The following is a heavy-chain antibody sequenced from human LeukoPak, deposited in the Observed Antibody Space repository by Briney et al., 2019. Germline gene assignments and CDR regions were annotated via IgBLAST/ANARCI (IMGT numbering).Heavy chain of an antibody. V-gene: IGHV3-73*01. CDR2: IRSKANSYAT. CDR1: GFTFSGSA. J-gene: IGHJ6*03. CDR3: ARVLRYCSGGNCYSGGLGYMDV. D-gene: IGHD2-15*01. Sequence: GGSLRLSCAASGFTFSGSAMHWVRQASGKGLEWVGRIRSKANSYATAYAASVKGRFTISRDDSKNTAYLQMNSLKTEDTAVYYCARVLRYCSGGNCYSGGLGYMDVWGKGTTVTISS.